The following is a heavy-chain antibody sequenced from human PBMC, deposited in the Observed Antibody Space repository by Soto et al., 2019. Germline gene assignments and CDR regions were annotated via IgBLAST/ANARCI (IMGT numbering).Heavy chain of an antibody. CDR3: ARDGKVFGMITKPYDY. Sequence: QVQLVQSGAEVKKPGASVKVSCKAAGYKLSNYGIYWVRQAPGQSLEWMGWINAGTGHTQVSQKFQSRVNITKDTSATTAYMELSSLRYEDTAVYYCARDGKVFGMITKPYDYWGQGTQVTVSS. CDR2: INAGTGHT. V-gene: IGHV1-3*01. D-gene: IGHD3-3*01. CDR1: GYKLSNYG. J-gene: IGHJ4*02.